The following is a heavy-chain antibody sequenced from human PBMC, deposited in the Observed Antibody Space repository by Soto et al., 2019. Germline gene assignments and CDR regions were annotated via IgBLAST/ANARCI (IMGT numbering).Heavy chain of an antibody. CDR1: GGSFSGYY. D-gene: IGHD6-6*01. CDR3: ARVQDSSSPEYNWFDP. V-gene: IGHV4-34*01. CDR2: INHSGST. J-gene: IGHJ5*02. Sequence: SETLSLTCAVYGGSFSGYYWSWIRQPPGKGLEWIGEINHSGSTNYNPSLKSRVTLSVDTSKNQFSLKLSSVTAADTAVYYCARVQDSSSPEYNWFDPWGQGTLVTVSS.